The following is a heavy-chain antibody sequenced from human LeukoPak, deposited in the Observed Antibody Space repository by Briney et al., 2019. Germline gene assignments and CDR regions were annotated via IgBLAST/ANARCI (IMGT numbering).Heavy chain of an antibody. CDR3: AKDLRYNWNLGNAFDI. D-gene: IGHD1-1*01. J-gene: IGHJ3*02. V-gene: IGHV3-30*18. CDR2: ISYDGSNK. CDR1: GFTFSSYG. Sequence: GRSLGLSCAASGFTFSSYGMHWVRQAPGKGLEWVAVISYDGSNKYYADSVKGRFTISRDNSKNTLYLQMNSLRAEDTAVYYCAKDLRYNWNLGNAFDIWGQGTMVTVSS.